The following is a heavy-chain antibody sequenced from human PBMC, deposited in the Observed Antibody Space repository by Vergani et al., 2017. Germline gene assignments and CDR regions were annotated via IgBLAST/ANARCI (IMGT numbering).Heavy chain of an antibody. Sequence: EVQLVESGGGLVQPGGSLRLSCAASGFTFSSYSMNWVRQAPGKGLEWVSYISSSSSTIYYADSVKGRFTISRDNAKNSLYLQMNSLRAEDTAVYYCARDSYDSSGYYSYNYFDYWGQGTLVTVSS. CDR1: GFTFSSYS. CDR3: ARDSYDSSGYYSYNYFDY. V-gene: IGHV3-48*01. D-gene: IGHD3-22*01. J-gene: IGHJ4*02. CDR2: ISSSSSTI.